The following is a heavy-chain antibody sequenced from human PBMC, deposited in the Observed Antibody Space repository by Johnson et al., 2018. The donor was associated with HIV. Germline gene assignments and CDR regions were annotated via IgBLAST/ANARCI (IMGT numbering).Heavy chain of an antibody. CDR1: GFSFSSYW. Sequence: VQLVESGGGLAQPGGSLRLSCAASGFSFSSYWMTWVRQAPGKGLEWVANINQDGRDRYYVASVQGRFTISRDNAQKSLYLQMDSLRADDTAVYYCAREGVSGSYYDAFDLWGQGTMVTVSS. V-gene: IGHV3-7*01. CDR3: AREGVSGSYYDAFDL. CDR2: INQDGRDR. D-gene: IGHD1-26*01. J-gene: IGHJ3*01.